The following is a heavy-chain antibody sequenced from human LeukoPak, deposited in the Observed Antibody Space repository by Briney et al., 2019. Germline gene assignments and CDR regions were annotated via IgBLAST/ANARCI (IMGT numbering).Heavy chain of an antibody. J-gene: IGHJ5*02. CDR2: IYHTGST. Sequence: EWIGHIYHTGSTHYNASLKSRLNMSVDTSRTQFSLRLESVTVADTGVYYCARGGVVTTSPRFDPWGQGTLVIVSS. V-gene: IGHV4-31*02. CDR3: ARGGVVTTSPRFDP. D-gene: IGHD4-11*01.